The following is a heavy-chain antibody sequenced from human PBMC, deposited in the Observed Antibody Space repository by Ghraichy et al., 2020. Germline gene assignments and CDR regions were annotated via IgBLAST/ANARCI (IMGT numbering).Heavy chain of an antibody. D-gene: IGHD6-13*01. J-gene: IGHJ6*02. CDR1: GYTFTSSD. V-gene: IGHV1-8*03. CDR3: ARGIRSSSWYGYYYYYGMDV. Sequence: ASVKVSCKASGYTFTSSDINWVRQATGQGLEWMGWMNPNSGNTGYAQKFQGRVTITRNTSISTAYMELSSLRSEDTAVYYCARGIRSSSWYGYYYYYGMDVWGQGTTVTVSS. CDR2: MNPNSGNT.